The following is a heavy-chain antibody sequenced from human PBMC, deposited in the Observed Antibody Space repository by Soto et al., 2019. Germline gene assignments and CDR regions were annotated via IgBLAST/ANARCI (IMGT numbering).Heavy chain of an antibody. V-gene: IGHV3-48*01. CDR3: ARDASSGWYGEAFDI. Sequence: PGGSLRLSCAASGFTFSSYSMNWVRQAPGKGLEWVSYISSSSSTIYYADSVKGRFTISRDNAKNSLYLQMNSLRAEDTAVYYCARDASSGWYGEAFDIWGQGTMVTVSS. D-gene: IGHD6-19*01. J-gene: IGHJ3*02. CDR2: ISSSSSTI. CDR1: GFTFSSYS.